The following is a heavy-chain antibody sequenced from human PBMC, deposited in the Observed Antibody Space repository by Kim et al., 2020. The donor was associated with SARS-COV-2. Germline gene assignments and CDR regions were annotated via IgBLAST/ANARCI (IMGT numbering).Heavy chain of an antibody. V-gene: IGHV3-9*01. Sequence: GGSLRLSCAASGFTFDDYAMHWVRQAPGKGLEWVSGISWNSGSIGYADSVKGRFTISRDNAKNSLYLQMNSLRAEDTALYYCAKEHSSGWYGGWFDPWG. CDR1: GFTFDDYA. D-gene: IGHD6-19*01. CDR2: ISWNSGSI. CDR3: AKEHSSGWYGGWFDP. J-gene: IGHJ5*02.